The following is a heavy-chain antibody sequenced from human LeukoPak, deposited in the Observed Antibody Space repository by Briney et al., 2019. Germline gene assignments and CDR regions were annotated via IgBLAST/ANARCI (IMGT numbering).Heavy chain of an antibody. CDR3: ARVGAAMVNEVDY. D-gene: IGHD5-18*01. CDR1: GYTFTSYD. Sequence: ASVKVSCKASGYTFTSYDINWVRQATGQRLEWMGWMNPNGGNTGYAQKFQGRVTMTRNTSISTAYMELSSLRSEDTAVYYCARVGAAMVNEVDYWGQGTPVTVSS. CDR2: MNPNGGNT. V-gene: IGHV1-8*01. J-gene: IGHJ4*02.